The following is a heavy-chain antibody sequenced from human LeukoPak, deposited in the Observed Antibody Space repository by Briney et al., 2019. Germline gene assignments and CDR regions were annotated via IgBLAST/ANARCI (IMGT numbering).Heavy chain of an antibody. CDR1: GFSFSSFN. V-gene: IGHV3-21*01. Sequence: GGSLRLSCAASGFSFSSFNMNWVRQTPGKGLEWVSSISSRQNDIQYADSLEGRFTVYRDNAKNSLYLQMNSLRAEDTAVYFCAREVGSGWNYFDLWGQGTLVTVSS. J-gene: IGHJ4*02. CDR2: ISSRQNDI. CDR3: AREVGSGWNYFDL. D-gene: IGHD6-19*01.